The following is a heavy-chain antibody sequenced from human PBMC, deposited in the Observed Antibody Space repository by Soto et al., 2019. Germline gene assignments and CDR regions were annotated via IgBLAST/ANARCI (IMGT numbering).Heavy chain of an antibody. J-gene: IGHJ4*02. CDR1: GGTFSSYT. D-gene: IGHD1-26*01. CDR3: ARDPAYPPPEGASFDY. CDR2: IIPILGIA. Sequence: QVQLVQSGAEVKKPGSSVKVSCKASGGTFSSYTISWVRQAPGQGLEWMGRIIPILGIANYAQKFQGRVTITADKSTSTAYMELSSLRSEDTAVYYCARDPAYPPPEGASFDYWGQGTLVTVSS. V-gene: IGHV1-69*08.